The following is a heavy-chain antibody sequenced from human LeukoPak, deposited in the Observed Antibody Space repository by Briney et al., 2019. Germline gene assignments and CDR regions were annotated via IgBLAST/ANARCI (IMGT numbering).Heavy chain of an antibody. CDR2: INHSGST. CDR1: GGSFSGYY. CDR3: ARTGYCSSASCSVVKQWLVRVYFDY. D-gene: IGHD2-2*01. V-gene: IGHV4-34*01. Sequence: TSETLSLTCAVYGGSFSGYYWSWIRQPPGKGLEWIGEINHSGSTNYNPSLKSRVTISVDTSKNQFSLVLNSVTAADTAVYYCARTGYCSSASCSVVKQWLVRVYFDYWGQGTLVTVSS. J-gene: IGHJ4*02.